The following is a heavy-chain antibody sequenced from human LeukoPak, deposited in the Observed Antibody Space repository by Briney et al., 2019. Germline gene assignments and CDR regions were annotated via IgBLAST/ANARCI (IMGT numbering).Heavy chain of an antibody. J-gene: IGHJ4*02. CDR3: ATSRRDGYNFDY. Sequence: PGGSLRLSCAASGFTFSSYAMSWVRKAPGKGLERVSAISGSGGSTYYADSVKGRFTISRDNSKNTLYLQMNSLRAEDTAVYYCATSRRDGYNFDYWGQGTLVTVSS. CDR2: ISGSGGST. D-gene: IGHD5-24*01. CDR1: GFTFSSYA. V-gene: IGHV3-23*01.